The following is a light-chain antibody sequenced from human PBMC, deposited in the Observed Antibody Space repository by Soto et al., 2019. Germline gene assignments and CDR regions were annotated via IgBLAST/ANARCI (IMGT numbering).Light chain of an antibody. Sequence: EIVMTQSPATLSVSPVERATLSCRASQSVTSNLAWYQRKPGQAPRLLIYGASTRATGIPARFSGSGSGTEFTLTISSLQSEDFAVYYCQQYNNWPRTFGQGTKVDIK. J-gene: IGKJ1*01. CDR2: GAS. CDR3: QQYNNWPRT. CDR1: QSVTSN. V-gene: IGKV3-15*01.